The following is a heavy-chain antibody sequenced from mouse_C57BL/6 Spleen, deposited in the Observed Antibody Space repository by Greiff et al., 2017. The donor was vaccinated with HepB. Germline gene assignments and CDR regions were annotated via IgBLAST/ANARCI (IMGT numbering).Heavy chain of an antibody. D-gene: IGHD2-1*01. V-gene: IGHV5-12*01. J-gene: IGHJ4*01. Sequence: EVKLMESGGGLVQPGGSLKLSCAASGFTFSDYYMYWVRQTPEKRLEWVAYISNGGGSTYYPDTVKGRFTISRDNAKNTLYLQMSRLKSEDTAMYYCAGVYYGNYEVDYWGQGTSVTVSS. CDR3: AGVYYGNYEVDY. CDR1: GFTFSDYY. CDR2: ISNGGGST.